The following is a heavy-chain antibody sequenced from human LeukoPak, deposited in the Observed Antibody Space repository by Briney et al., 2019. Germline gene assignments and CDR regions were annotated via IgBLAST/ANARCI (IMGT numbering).Heavy chain of an antibody. Sequence: SETLSLTCTVSGGSISSGDYYWSWIRQPPGKGLEWIGYIYYSGSTYYNPSLKSRVTISVDTSKNQFSLKLSSVTAADTAVYYCARVRGWSGYPFGYFDYWGQGTLVTVSS. D-gene: IGHD3-3*01. J-gene: IGHJ4*02. V-gene: IGHV4-30-4*01. CDR1: GGSISSGDYY. CDR3: ARVRGWSGYPFGYFDY. CDR2: IYYSGST.